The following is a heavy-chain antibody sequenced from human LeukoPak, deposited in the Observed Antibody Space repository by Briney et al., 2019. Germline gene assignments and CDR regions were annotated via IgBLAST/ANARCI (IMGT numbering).Heavy chain of an antibody. V-gene: IGHV4-39*07. Sequence: PSETLSLTCTVSGGSISSSSYYWGWIRQPPGKGLEWIGEINHSGSTNYNPSLKSRVTISVDTSKNQFSLKLSSVTAADTAVYYCAGGPDDSSGYYPGGFDYWGQGTLVTVSS. CDR3: AGGPDDSSGYYPGGFDY. J-gene: IGHJ4*02. CDR2: INHSGST. D-gene: IGHD3-22*01. CDR1: GGSISSSSYY.